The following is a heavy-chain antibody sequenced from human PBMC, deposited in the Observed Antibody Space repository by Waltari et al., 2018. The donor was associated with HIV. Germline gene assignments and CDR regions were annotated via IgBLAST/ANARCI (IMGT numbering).Heavy chain of an antibody. D-gene: IGHD5-18*01. CDR1: GFTVSSHY. CDR2: IYGGGST. V-gene: IGHV3-53*02. CDR3: ARDGDDTAIID. Sequence: EVQLVETGGGLIQPGGSLRLSCAASGFTVSSHYMSWVGQAPGKGLCWVSGIYGGGSTYYADSGKGRFTIARDKSKNTLYLQMNSLGAEDTAVYYCARDGDDTAIIDWGQGTLVTVSS. J-gene: IGHJ4*02.